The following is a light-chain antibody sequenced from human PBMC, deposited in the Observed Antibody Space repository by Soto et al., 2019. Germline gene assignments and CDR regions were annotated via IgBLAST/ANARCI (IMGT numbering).Light chain of an antibody. J-gene: IGLJ2*01. CDR2: LEGSGSY. V-gene: IGLV4-60*02. CDR3: ETWDINTRV. CDR1: SGHSSYI. Sequence: QSVLTQSSSASASLGSSVKLTCTLSSGHSSYIIAWHQQQPGKAPRYLMKLEGSGSYNKGSGVPDRFSGSSSGADRYLTISHLQFEDEADYYCETWDINTRVFGGGTKLTVL.